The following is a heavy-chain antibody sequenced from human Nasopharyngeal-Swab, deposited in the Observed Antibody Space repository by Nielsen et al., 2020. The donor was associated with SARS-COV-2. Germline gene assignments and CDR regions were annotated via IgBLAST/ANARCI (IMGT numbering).Heavy chain of an antibody. CDR3: ARDYYGSGSYLYYYYGMDV. Sequence: GESLKISCAASGFTFSSYSMNWVRQAPGKGLEWVSSISSSSSYIYYADSVKGRFTISRDNAKNSLYLQMNSLRAGDTAVYYCARDYYGSGSYLYYYYGMDVWGQGTTVTVSS. J-gene: IGHJ6*02. D-gene: IGHD3-10*01. CDR1: GFTFSSYS. V-gene: IGHV3-21*01. CDR2: ISSSSSYI.